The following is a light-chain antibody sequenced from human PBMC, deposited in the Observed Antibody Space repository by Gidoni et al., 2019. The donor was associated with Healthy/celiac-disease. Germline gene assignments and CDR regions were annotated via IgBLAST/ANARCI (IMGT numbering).Light chain of an antibody. J-gene: IGKJ5*01. CDR3: RQYDNLPLT. V-gene: IGKV1-33*01. CDR2: DAS. Sequence: DIQMTQSPSSLSASLGDRVTITCLASQDISSCLNWYQQKPGKAPKLLIYDASNLGARVPSGFSGSGCGTEFTFTISSLQPEEIATDYCRQYDNLPLTFGQGTRLEIK. CDR1: QDISSC.